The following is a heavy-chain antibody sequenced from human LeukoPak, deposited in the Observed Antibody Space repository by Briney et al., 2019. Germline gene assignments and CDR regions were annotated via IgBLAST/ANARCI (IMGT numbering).Heavy chain of an antibody. V-gene: IGHV4-34*01. CDR1: GVSFSGHY. Sequence: SETLSLTCAVYGVSFSGHYWSWIRQPPGKGLEWIGSISFGGSTYYNPSLKSRITISVDTSKSQFSLKLSSVTATDTAVYYCARHTPGTYFRFDYWGQGILVTVSS. D-gene: IGHD1-26*01. CDR2: ISFGGST. CDR3: ARHTPGTYFRFDY. J-gene: IGHJ4*02.